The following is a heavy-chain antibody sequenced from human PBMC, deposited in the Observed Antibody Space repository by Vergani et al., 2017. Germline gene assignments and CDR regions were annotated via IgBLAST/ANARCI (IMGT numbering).Heavy chain of an antibody. CDR2: IYSSGST. J-gene: IGHJ5*02. Sequence: QVQLQESGPGLVKPSETLSLTCTVSGGSLINYYWSWVRQPPGKGLEWIGYIYSSGSTTYSPSLKSRLTMSVDPSKNQFSLKLSSVTAADTAVYYCARGNPNWFDPWGQGTLVTVSS. CDR3: ARGNPNWFDP. V-gene: IGHV4-59*12. CDR1: GGSLINYY.